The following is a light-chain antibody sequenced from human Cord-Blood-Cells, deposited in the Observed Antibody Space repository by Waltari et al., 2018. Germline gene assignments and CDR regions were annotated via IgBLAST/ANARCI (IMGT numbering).Light chain of an antibody. CDR1: SGHSSYA. Sequence: QLVLTQSPSASASLGASVKLTCTLSSGHSSYAIAWHQQQPEKGPRYLMKLNSDDIHSKGDWIPHRFSGSSSGAERYLTISSLQSEDEADYYCQTWGTGIRVFGGGTKLTVL. V-gene: IGLV4-69*01. J-gene: IGLJ3*02. CDR2: LNSDDIH. CDR3: QTWGTGIRV.